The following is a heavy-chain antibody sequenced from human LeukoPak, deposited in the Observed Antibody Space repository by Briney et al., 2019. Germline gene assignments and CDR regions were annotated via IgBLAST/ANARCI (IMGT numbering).Heavy chain of an antibody. V-gene: IGHV4-61*02. CDR2: IHTSGST. J-gene: IGHJ4*02. CDR3: ATSSWLRDANFDY. D-gene: IGHD6-13*01. Sequence: SQTLSLTCTVSGGSISSGLYYWNWIRQPAGKGLEWIGRIHTSGSTNYNPSLKSRVTISLHPSKNQFSLKLPSVTAADSAVYYCATSSWLRDANFDYWGQGTLVTVSS. CDR1: GGSISSGLYY.